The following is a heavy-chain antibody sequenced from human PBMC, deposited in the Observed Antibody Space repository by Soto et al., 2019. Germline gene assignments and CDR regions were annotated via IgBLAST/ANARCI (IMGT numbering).Heavy chain of an antibody. D-gene: IGHD6-13*01. J-gene: IGHJ5*02. CDR1: NGSISNSY. V-gene: IGHV4-4*07. CDR3: ASSSHKESWFDP. Sequence: PSETLSLTCTVSNGSISNSYWNWIRQSAGKGLEWIGRIHGSGSATYNPSLRSRVTMSVDTSKNQFSLKVNSVTGADTAVYYGASSSHKESWFDPWGQGTLVTGS. CDR2: IHGSGSA.